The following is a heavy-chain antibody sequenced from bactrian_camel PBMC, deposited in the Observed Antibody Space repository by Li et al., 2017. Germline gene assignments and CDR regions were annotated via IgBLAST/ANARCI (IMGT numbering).Heavy chain of an antibody. V-gene: IGHV3S53*01. J-gene: IGHJ4*01. CDR3: AADYPRADCSRNPTM. CDR2: VDTDEKI. D-gene: IGHD6*01. CDR1: GPTNILSR. Sequence: HVQLVESGGGSVQAGGSLRLTCTPSGPTNILSRLAWFRQAPGGEREGVAAVDTDEKIVYADSVKGRSTISKDNTKKTLYLQMDDLKPEDTAMYYCAADYPRADCSRNPTMWGQGTQVTVS.